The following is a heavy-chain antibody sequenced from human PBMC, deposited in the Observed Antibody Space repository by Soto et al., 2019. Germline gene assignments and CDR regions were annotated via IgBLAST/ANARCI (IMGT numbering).Heavy chain of an antibody. CDR3: ASQDYSSSTDASFLVNGYFDL. CDR1: GGSISSSKW. CDR2: IYHSGST. Sequence: QMQLQESGPGLVKPSGTLSLTCGVSGGSISSSKWWTWVRQPPGKGPEWIGEIYHSGSTNYNPSLTSRVTISLDKSKNRFSLTLTSVTAADTAVYYCASQDYSSSTDASFLVNGYFDLWGRGILVTVSS. J-gene: IGHJ2*01. V-gene: IGHV4-4*02. D-gene: IGHD6-6*01.